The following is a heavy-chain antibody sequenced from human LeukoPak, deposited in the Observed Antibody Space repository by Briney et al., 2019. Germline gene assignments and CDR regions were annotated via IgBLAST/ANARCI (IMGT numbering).Heavy chain of an antibody. CDR3: LQVAATPGVDY. V-gene: IGHV4-38-2*02. CDR2: IYHSGST. J-gene: IGHJ4*02. Sequence: SETLSLTCTVSGYSISSGYYWGWIRQPPGKGLEWIGSIYHSGSTYYNPSLKSRVTISVDTSKNQFSLKLSSVTAADTAVYYCLQVAATPGVDYWGQGTLVTVSS. D-gene: IGHD2-15*01. CDR1: GYSISSGYY.